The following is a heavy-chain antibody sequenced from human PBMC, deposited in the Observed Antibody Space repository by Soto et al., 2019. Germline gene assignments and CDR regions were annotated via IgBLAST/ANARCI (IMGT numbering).Heavy chain of an antibody. CDR1: GGSISSSSYY. D-gene: IGHD4-17*01. CDR3: ARHGNYGDYAYFDY. V-gene: IGHV4-39*01. CDR2: IYYSGST. J-gene: IGHJ4*02. Sequence: SETLSLTCTVSGGSISSSSYYWGWIRQPPGKGLEWIGSIYYSGSTYYNPSLKSRVTISVDTSKNQFSLKLSSVTAADTAVYYCARHGNYGDYAYFDYWGQGTLVTVSS.